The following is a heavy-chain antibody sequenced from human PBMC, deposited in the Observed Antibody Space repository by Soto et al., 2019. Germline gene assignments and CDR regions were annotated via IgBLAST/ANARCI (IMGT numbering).Heavy chain of an antibody. CDR1: GFTFSSNA. J-gene: IGHJ4*02. CDR2: LSGSGAST. V-gene: IGHV3-23*01. CDR3: EKGQNYYDSSGYYDY. D-gene: IGHD3-22*01. Sequence: GGSLRLSCTASGFTFSSNAMSWVRRAPGKGLEWVSGLSGSGASTYYADSVKGRFTISRDNSKNTLYLQMNSLRAEDTAVYYCEKGQNYYDSSGYYDYWGQGTLVTVYS.